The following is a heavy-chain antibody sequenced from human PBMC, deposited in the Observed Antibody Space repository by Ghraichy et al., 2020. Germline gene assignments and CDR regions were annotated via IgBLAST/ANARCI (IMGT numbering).Heavy chain of an antibody. CDR2: IWYDGTYK. J-gene: IGHJ3*02. CDR3: ARGHPEYCGGDCYSFDAFDI. CDR1: GFTFSSYG. D-gene: IGHD2-21*02. V-gene: IGHV3-33*08. Sequence: GGSLRLSCTASGFTFSSYGMHWVRQVPGKGLEWVAVIWYDGTYKYYADSVKGRFIVSRDNSKNTLSLHMNSLRAEDTAVYYCARGHPEYCGGDCYSFDAFDIWGQGTMVSVSS.